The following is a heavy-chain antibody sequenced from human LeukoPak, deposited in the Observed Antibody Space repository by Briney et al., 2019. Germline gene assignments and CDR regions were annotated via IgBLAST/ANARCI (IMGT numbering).Heavy chain of an antibody. V-gene: IGHV3-33*01. D-gene: IGHD2-2*02. CDR2: IWYDGSNK. CDR3: ARDALDIVVVPAAIWAPHHDAFDI. Sequence: GGSLRLSCAASGFTFSSYGMLWVRQAPGKGLEWVAVIWYDGSNKYYADSVKGRFTISRDNSKNTLYLQMNSLRAEDTAVYYCARDALDIVVVPAAIWAPHHDAFDIWGQGTMVTVSS. CDR1: GFTFSSYG. J-gene: IGHJ3*02.